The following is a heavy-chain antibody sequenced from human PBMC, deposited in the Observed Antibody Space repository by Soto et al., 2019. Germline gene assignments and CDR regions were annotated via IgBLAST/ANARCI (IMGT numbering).Heavy chain of an antibody. J-gene: IGHJ6*02. Sequence: ASVKVSCKASGYTFTSYYMHWVRQAPGQGLEWMGIINPSGGSTSYAQKFQGRVTMTRDTSTSTVHMELSSLRSEDTAVYYCARTKKISSSSCGFLMAGMDVWGQGTTVTVSS. CDR1: GYTFTSYY. CDR3: ARTKKISSSSCGFLMAGMDV. CDR2: INPSGGST. D-gene: IGHD6-6*01. V-gene: IGHV1-46*01.